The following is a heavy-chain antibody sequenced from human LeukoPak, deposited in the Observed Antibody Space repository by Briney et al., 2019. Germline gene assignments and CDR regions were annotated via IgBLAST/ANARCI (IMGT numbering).Heavy chain of an antibody. CDR3: ARADRYCSSTSCYKGVDY. CDR1: GGSISSSSYY. D-gene: IGHD2-2*02. CDR2: INHSGST. Sequence: SETLSLTCTVSGGSISSSSYYWSWIRQPPGKGLEWIGEINHSGSTNYNPSLKSRVTISVDTSKNQFSLKLSSVTAADTAVYYCARADRYCSSTSCYKGVDYWGQGTLVTVSS. J-gene: IGHJ4*02. V-gene: IGHV4-39*07.